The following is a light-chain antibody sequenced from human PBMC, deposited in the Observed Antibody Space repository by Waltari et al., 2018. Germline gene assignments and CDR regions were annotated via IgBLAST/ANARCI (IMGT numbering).Light chain of an antibody. CDR1: QSFSASY. CDR2: GVS. J-gene: IGKJ3*01. Sequence: DIVLTQSPATLSLSPGERATLSCRASQSFSASYLAWYQQKPGQAPRLLIYGVSSRATGIPDRFSGSGSGTDFTLTISSLEPEDFAVYYCQHYGTSPPFTFGPGTKVDIK. CDR3: QHYGTSPPFT. V-gene: IGKV3-20*01.